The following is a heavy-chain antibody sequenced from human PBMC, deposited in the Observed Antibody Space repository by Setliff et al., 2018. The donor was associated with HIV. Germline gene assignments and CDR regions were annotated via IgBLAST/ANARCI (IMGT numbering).Heavy chain of an antibody. CDR2: IQSDGSRT. D-gene: IGHD6-19*01. CDR3: AKLPHSSAWYSPFYYFEY. Sequence: GGSLRLSCATSEFTFSSYAMGWVRQAPERGPEWVSVIQSDGSRTSYSDSVRGRFTISRDNSKNTLFLEMSSLSADDTAIYYCAKLPHSSAWYSPFYYFEYWGQGTLVTSPQ. V-gene: IGHV3-23*03. J-gene: IGHJ4*02. CDR1: EFTFSSYA.